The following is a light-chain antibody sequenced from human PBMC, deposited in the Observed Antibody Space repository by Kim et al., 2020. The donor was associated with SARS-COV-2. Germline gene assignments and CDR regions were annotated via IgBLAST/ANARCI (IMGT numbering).Light chain of an antibody. V-gene: IGKV3-20*01. CDR1: QSVSSTY. CDR2: GAS. Sequence: SPGERATLSCRASQSVSSTYLAWYQQKPGQAPSLLIYGASSRATGIPDRFSGSGSGTDFTLTISRLEPEDFAVYYCQQYGGSPLTFGGGTKVDIK. CDR3: QQYGGSPLT. J-gene: IGKJ4*01.